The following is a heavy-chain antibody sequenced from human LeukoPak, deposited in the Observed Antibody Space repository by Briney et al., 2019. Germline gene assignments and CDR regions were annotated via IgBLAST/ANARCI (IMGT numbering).Heavy chain of an antibody. CDR2: IKQDGSET. V-gene: IGHV3-7*03. CDR1: GFIFSGYW. D-gene: IGHD4/OR15-4a*01. CDR3: AREDVITTTEDY. Sequence: PGGSLRLSCAASGFIFSGYWMSWVRQAPGKGLEWVANIKQDGSETYYVDSVKGRFTISRDNAKNSLYLQMNSLRGEDTAAYYCAREDVITTTEDYWGQGTLVTVSS. J-gene: IGHJ4*02.